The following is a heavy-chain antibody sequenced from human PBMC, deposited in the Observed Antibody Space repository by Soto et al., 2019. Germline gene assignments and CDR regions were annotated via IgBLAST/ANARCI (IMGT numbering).Heavy chain of an antibody. V-gene: IGHV4-61*01. J-gene: IGHJ3*02. CDR1: GGSVSSGSYY. CDR3: ARGSGPNDGFDI. Sequence: QVQLQESGPGLVKPSETLSLTCTVSGGSVSSGSYYWGWIRQPAGKGLEWSGYIYYSGSTNYTPSLESRVTISVDRSKNQFSLKLSSVTAADTAVYYCARGSGPNDGFDIWGQGTMVTVSS. D-gene: IGHD2-15*01. CDR2: IYYSGST.